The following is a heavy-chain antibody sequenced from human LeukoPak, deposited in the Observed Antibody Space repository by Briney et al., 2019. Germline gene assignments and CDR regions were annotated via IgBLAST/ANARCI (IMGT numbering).Heavy chain of an antibody. Sequence: SETLSLTCTVSGGSISSYYWSWIRQPPGKALEWIGYIFHSGTANYKPSLKSRVTISVDTSKNQFSLKLSSVTAADTAVYYCARNTAALSHTTIWGQGTLVTVFS. J-gene: IGHJ4*02. V-gene: IGHV4-59*08. D-gene: IGHD6-13*01. CDR3: ARNTAALSHTTI. CDR1: GGSISSYY. CDR2: IFHSGTA.